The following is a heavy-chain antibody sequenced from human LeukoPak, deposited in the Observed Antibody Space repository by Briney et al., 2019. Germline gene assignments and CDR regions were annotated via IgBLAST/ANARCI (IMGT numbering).Heavy chain of an antibody. CDR2: IYQSGST. CDR1: GGSFSSGGYY. D-gene: IGHD1-1*01. CDR3: ARGFRGTADY. Sequence: SQTLSLTCTVSGGSFSSGGYYWIWIRQHPGKGPEWIGYIYQSGSTYYNPSLKSRVTISVDTSKNQFSLKLSSVTAADTAVYYCARGFRGTADYWGQGTLVTVSS. V-gene: IGHV4-31*03. J-gene: IGHJ4*02.